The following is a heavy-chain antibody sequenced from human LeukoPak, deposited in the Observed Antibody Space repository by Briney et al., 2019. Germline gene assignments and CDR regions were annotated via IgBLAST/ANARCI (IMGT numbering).Heavy chain of an antibody. CDR3: ARSSSIRGAPNDY. Sequence: PGGSLRLSCAASGFTFSDYAMHWVRQAPGKGLEYVSAISFNGGSTYYANSVKGRFTISRDNSKNTLHLQMGSLRVGDMAVYYCARSSSIRGAPNDYWGQGTLVTVSS. D-gene: IGHD3-10*01. CDR1: GFTFSDYA. J-gene: IGHJ4*02. CDR2: ISFNGGST. V-gene: IGHV3-64*01.